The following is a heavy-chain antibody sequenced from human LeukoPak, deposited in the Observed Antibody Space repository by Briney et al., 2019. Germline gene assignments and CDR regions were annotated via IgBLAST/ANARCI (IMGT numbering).Heavy chain of an antibody. CDR2: IIPIFGTA. V-gene: IGHV1-69*05. Sequence: SVKVSCKASGGTFSSYAISWARQAPGQGLEWMGGIIPIFGTANYAQKFQGRVTINTDESTSTAYMELSSLRSEDTAVYYCARGPGIAAAGIFDYWGQGTLVTVSS. CDR1: GGTFSSYA. J-gene: IGHJ4*02. D-gene: IGHD6-13*01. CDR3: ARGPGIAAAGIFDY.